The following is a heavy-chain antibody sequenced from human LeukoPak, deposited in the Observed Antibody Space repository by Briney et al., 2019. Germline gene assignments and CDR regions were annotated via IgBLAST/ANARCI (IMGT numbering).Heavy chain of an antibody. J-gene: IGHJ4*02. CDR1: GGSFSGYY. CDR2: INHSGST. CDR3: ARDRYYYDSSGYYQLDY. Sequence: SSETLSLTCAVYGGSFSGYYWSWIRQPPGKGLEWIGEINHSGSTNYNPSLKSRVTISVDTSKNQFSLKLSSVTAADTAVYYCARDRYYYDSSGYYQLDYWGQGTLVTVSS. D-gene: IGHD3-22*01. V-gene: IGHV4-34*01.